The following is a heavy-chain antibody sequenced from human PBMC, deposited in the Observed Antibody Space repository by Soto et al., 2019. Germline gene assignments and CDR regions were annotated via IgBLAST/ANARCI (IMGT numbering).Heavy chain of an antibody. CDR1: GFTFSSYA. CDR2: IRGGGSFT. J-gene: IGHJ4*02. Sequence: GGSLRLSCAASGFTFSSYAMSWVRQAPGKGLEWVSSIRGGGSFTYYADSVRGRFTISRDNSRNTLSLQLSSLRVEDTAVYYCVKTLWVGHYFFDHWGQGALVTVSS. V-gene: IGHV3-23*01. CDR3: VKTLWVGHYFFDH. D-gene: IGHD3-10*01.